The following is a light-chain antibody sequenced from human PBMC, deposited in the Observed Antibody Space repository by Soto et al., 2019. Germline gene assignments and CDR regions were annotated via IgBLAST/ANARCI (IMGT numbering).Light chain of an antibody. V-gene: IGKV1-9*01. Sequence: IQLSQSPSSLSASVGDRVTITCRANEGINTYLAWYQQKPGKAPKLLIYAASTLQGGVPSRFSGSGSGTDFTLTINSLQPEDFATYYCQQLDSYPITFGQGTRLEIK. J-gene: IGKJ5*01. CDR3: QQLDSYPIT. CDR2: AAS. CDR1: EGINTY.